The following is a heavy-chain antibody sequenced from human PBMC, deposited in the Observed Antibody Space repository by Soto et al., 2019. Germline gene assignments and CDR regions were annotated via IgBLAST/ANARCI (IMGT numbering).Heavy chain of an antibody. V-gene: IGHV1-18*04. CDR3: ARLLGGGGYYYGMDV. D-gene: IGHD3-16*01. Sequence: ASVKVSCKXSGYTFTSYGISWVRQAPGQGLEWMGWISAYNGNTNYAQKLQGRVTMTTDTSTSTAYMELRSLRSDDTAVYYCARLLGGGGYYYGMDVWGQGTTVTVSS. J-gene: IGHJ6*02. CDR1: GYTFTSYG. CDR2: ISAYNGNT.